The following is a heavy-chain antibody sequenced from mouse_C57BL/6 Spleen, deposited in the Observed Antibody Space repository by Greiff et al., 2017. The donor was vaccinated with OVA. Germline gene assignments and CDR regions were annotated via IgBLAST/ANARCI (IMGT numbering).Heavy chain of an antibody. CDR2: INPSTGGT. V-gene: IGHV1-42*01. J-gene: IGHJ1*03. CDR1: GYSFTGYY. Sequence: VQLQQSGPELVKPGASVKISCKASGYSFTGYYMNWVKQSPEKSLEWIGEINPSTGGTTYNQKFKAKATLTVDKSSSTAYMQLKGRTSEDSAGDYCARSFDVWGTGTTVTVSS. CDR3: ARSFDV.